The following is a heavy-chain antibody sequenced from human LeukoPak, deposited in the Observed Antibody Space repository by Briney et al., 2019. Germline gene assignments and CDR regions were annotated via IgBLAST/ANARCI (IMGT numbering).Heavy chain of an antibody. CDR2: INPNSGRT. D-gene: IGHD5-12*01. V-gene: IGHV1-2*02. J-gene: IGHJ6*02. CDR3: ARVGGYDLVLYYYYGMDV. CDR1: GYTFTGYY. Sequence: EASVKVSCKASGYTFTGYYMHWVRQAPGQGLEWMGWINPNSGRTNYAQKFQGRVTMTRDTSISTAYMELSRLRSDDTAVYYCARVGGYDLVLYYYYGMDVWGQGTTVTVSS.